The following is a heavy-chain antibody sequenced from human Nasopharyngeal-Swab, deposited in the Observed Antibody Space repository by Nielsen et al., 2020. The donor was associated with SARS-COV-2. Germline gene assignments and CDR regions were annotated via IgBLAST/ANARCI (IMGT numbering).Heavy chain of an antibody. J-gene: IGHJ6*02. V-gene: IGHV3-9*01. CDR2: ISWNSGSI. Sequence: SLKISCATSGFIFDDYAMHWVRQAPGKGLEWVSGISWNSGSIGYADSVKGRFTISRDNAKNSLYLQMNSLRAEDTALYYCATLGRYSGYDSEYGMDVWGQGTTVTVSS. CDR3: ATLGRYSGYDSEYGMDV. D-gene: IGHD5-12*01. CDR1: GFIFDDYA.